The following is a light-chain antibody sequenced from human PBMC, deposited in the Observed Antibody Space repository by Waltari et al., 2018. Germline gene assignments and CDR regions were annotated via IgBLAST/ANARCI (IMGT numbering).Light chain of an antibody. J-gene: IGLJ2*01. CDR1: SSNIGAGND. Sequence: QSALTQPVSVSGSPGQSITISCTGSSSNIGAGNDVHWYQHLPGTAPKLLIYGNTVRPSGVPDRFSGSKSGTSASLAITGLRAEDEGDYYCQSFDSNLNGGVLFGGGTKLTVL. V-gene: IGLV1-40*01. CDR3: QSFDSNLNGGVL. CDR2: GNT.